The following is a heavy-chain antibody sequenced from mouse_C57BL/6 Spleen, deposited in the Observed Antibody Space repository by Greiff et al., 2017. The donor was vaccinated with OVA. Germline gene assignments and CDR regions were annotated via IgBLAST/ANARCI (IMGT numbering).Heavy chain of an antibody. CDR1: GYTFTSYW. J-gene: IGHJ2*01. V-gene: IGHV1-50*01. CDR2: IDPSDSST. Sequence: QVQLKQPGAELVKPGASVKLSCKASGYTFTSYWMQWVKPRPGQGLEWIGEIDPSDSSTNYNQKFKGKATLTVDTSSSTAYMQLRSLTSEDSAVYYCARKELRLGDCDYWGQGTTLTVSS. CDR3: ARKELRLGDCDY. D-gene: IGHD3-2*02.